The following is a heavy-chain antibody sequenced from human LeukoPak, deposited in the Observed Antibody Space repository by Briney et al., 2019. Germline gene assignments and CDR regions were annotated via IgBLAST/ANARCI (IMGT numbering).Heavy chain of an antibody. CDR2: FAPEVGEA. CDR3: TTGRRYQLYDY. V-gene: IGHV1-24*01. CDR1: GNTLTELS. Sequence: GASVKVSCKVFGNTLTELSMHWVRQAPGKGLESMGGFAPEVGEAIYAQQFQGRLTMTEDTSTDTAYMELSSLTSEDTAVYYCTTGRRYQLYDYWGQGTLVTVSS. D-gene: IGHD1-1*01. J-gene: IGHJ4*02.